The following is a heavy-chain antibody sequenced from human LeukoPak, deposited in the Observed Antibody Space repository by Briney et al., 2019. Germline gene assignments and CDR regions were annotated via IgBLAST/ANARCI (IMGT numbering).Heavy chain of an antibody. D-gene: IGHD3-22*01. CDR1: GYTFTRYD. V-gene: IGHV1-8*01. J-gene: IGHJ3*02. Sequence: AASVKVSCKASGYTFTRYDINWVRQATGQGLEWMGWMNPKSGNTGYAQKFQGRVTMTRDTSISTAYMELSRLRSDDTAVYYCARDLKGGHTYYYDSSDAFDIWGQGTMVTVSS. CDR3: ARDLKGGHTYYYDSSDAFDI. CDR2: MNPKSGNT.